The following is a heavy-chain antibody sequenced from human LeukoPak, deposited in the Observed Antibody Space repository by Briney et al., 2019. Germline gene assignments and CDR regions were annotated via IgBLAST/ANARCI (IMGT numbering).Heavy chain of an antibody. CDR3: ARGTYYYGSGSYYTHYDWFDP. V-gene: IGHV4-30-2*01. Sequence: ASETLSLTCAVSGGSISSGGYSWSWIRRPPGKGLEWIGYIYHSGSTYYNPSLKSRVTISVDRSTNQFSLKLSSVTAADTAVYYCARGTYYYGSGSYYTHYDWFDPWGQGTLVTVSS. J-gene: IGHJ5*02. CDR2: IYHSGST. CDR1: GGSISSGGYS. D-gene: IGHD3-10*01.